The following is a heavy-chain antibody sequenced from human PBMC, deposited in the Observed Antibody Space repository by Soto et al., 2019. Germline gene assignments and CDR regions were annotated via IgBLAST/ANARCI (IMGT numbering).Heavy chain of an antibody. V-gene: IGHV1-8*01. J-gene: IGHJ3*02. CDR3: ALSPVAFDI. CDR2: MNPNSGNT. Sequence: VKVSCKASGDTFTSYDINGARQATGQGLEWMGWMNPNSGNTGYAQKFQGRVTMTRNTSISTAYMELSSLRSEDTAVYYCALSPVAFDIWGQGTMVTVSS. CDR1: GDTFTSYD.